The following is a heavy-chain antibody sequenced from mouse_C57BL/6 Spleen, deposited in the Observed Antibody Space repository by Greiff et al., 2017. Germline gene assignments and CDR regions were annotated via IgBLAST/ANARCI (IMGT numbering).Heavy chain of an antibody. V-gene: IGHV1-69*01. CDR1: GYTFTSYW. D-gene: IGHD3-3*01. Sequence: QVQLQQPGAELVMPGASVKLSCKASGYTFTSYWMHWVKQRPGQGLEWIGEIDPSESYTNYNQKFKGKSTLTVDKSSSTAYMQLSSLTSEDSAVYYCARVGTDWGQGTLVTVSA. CDR2: IDPSESYT. CDR3: ARVGTD. J-gene: IGHJ3*01.